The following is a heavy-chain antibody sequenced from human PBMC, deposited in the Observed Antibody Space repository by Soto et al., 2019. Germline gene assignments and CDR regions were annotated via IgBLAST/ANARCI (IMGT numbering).Heavy chain of an antibody. CDR3: AKGEMATNAFDI. V-gene: IGHV3-30*18. CDR2: ISYDGSNK. Sequence: GGSLRLSFAGPGFTFSSYGMHWVRQAPRKGMEWVAVISYDGSNKYYADSVKGQFTISRDNSKNTLYLQMNSLRAEDTAVYYCAKGEMATNAFDIWGQGTIGTV. CDR1: GFTFSSYG. J-gene: IGHJ3*02. D-gene: IGHD5-12*01.